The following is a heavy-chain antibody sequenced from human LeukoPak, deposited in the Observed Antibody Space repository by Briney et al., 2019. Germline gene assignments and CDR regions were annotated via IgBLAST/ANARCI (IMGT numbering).Heavy chain of an antibody. CDR3: ARGKIRGSHIDY. CDR1: GGSISSYY. J-gene: IGHJ4*02. Sequence: SETLSLTCTVSGGSISSYYWSWIRQPAGKGLEWIGRIYTSGSTNYNPSLKSRVTMSVGTSKNQFSLKLSSVTAADTAVYFCARGKIRGSHIDYWGQGTLVTVSS. V-gene: IGHV4-4*07. D-gene: IGHD1-26*01. CDR2: IYTSGST.